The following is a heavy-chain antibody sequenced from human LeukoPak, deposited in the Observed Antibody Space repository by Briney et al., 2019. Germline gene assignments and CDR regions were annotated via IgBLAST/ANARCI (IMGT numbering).Heavy chain of an antibody. D-gene: IGHD3-16*02. CDR3: AKAGSIWGSYREYFDY. Sequence: GGSLRLSCAASGFTFSSYAMSWVRQAPGKGLEWVSXXXXSGGSTYYADSVKGRFTISRDNSKNTLYLQMNSLRAEDTAVYYCAKAGSIWGSYREYFDYWGQGTPVTVSS. J-gene: IGHJ4*02. CDR1: GFTFSSYA. V-gene: IGHV3-23*01. CDR2: XXXSGGST.